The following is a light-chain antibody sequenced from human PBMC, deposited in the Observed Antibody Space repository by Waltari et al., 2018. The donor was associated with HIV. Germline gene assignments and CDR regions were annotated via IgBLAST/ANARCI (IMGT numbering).Light chain of an antibody. CDR3: CSNAGSHVV. J-gene: IGLJ2*01. V-gene: IGLV2-11*01. Sequence: QSALTQPRSVSGSPGQSVTISCTGISSDLGRYNSVSWYQQDPGKAPKLMLFEFNTRPAGVPARVSGSKSGNTASLTISGLQAEDEADYYCCSNAGSHVVFGGGTKVTVL. CDR2: EFN. CDR1: SSDLGRYNS.